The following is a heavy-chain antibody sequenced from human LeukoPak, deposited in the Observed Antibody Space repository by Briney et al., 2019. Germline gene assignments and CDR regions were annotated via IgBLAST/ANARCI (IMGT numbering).Heavy chain of an antibody. J-gene: IGHJ5*02. Sequence: GESLKISCKGSGYSFTSYWIGWVRQMPGKGLEWMGIIYPGDSDARYSPSFQGQVTFSADKSMSTAYLQWYSLKASDTAMYYCARHSVAYSSSGPLESWGQGTLVTVSS. V-gene: IGHV5-51*01. CDR1: GYSFTSYW. CDR2: IYPGDSDA. CDR3: ARHSVAYSSSGPLES. D-gene: IGHD6-6*01.